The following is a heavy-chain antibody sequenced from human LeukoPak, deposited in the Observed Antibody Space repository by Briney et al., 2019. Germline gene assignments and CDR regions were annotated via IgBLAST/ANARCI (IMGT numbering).Heavy chain of an antibody. Sequence: GGSLRLSCAASGFTFSNAWMSWVRQAPGKGLERVGRIKSKTDGGTTDYAAPVKGRFTISRDDSKNTLYLQMNSLKTEDTAVYYCTTDSQAYGDGYNFPYFDYWGQGTLVTVSS. CDR1: GFTFSNAW. CDR3: TTDSQAYGDGYNFPYFDY. V-gene: IGHV3-15*01. CDR2: IKSKTDGGTT. J-gene: IGHJ4*02. D-gene: IGHD5-24*01.